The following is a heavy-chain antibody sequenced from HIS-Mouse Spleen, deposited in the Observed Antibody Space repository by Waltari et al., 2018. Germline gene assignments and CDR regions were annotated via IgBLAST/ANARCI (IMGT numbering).Heavy chain of an antibody. V-gene: IGHV1-8*01. CDR1: GYTFTSYD. CDR2: MNPNSGNT. J-gene: IGHJ3*02. CDR3: ARWEYCSGGSCQSAFDI. D-gene: IGHD2-15*01. Sequence: QVQLVQSGAEVKKPGASVKVSCKASGYTFTSYDINWVRQATGQGLEWMGWMNPNSGNTGYAQKFQCRVTMTMNTSISTAYMELSSLRSEDTAVYYCARWEYCSGGSCQSAFDIWGQGTIVTVSS.